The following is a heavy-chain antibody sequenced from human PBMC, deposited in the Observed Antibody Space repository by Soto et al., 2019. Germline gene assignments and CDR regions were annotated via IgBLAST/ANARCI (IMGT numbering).Heavy chain of an antibody. CDR1: GSSLSTSGVG. CDR3: ARRRDGYNDFDF. D-gene: IGHD5-12*01. Sequence: QITLKESGPTLVKSTQTLTLTCSVSGSSLSTSGVGVGWIRQPPGKALEWLALIYWDDDKRYSPSLKNRLTITKDTSKNQVLLTVTNMGPADTAAYYCARRRDGYNDFDFWGQGTLVTASS. J-gene: IGHJ4*02. V-gene: IGHV2-5*02. CDR2: IYWDDDK.